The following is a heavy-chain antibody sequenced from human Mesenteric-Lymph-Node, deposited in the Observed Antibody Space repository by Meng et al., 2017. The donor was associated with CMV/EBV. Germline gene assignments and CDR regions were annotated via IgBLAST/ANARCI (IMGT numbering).Heavy chain of an antibody. CDR2: IVTGGTT. D-gene: IGHD3-10*01. Sequence: VRTSYISWGRQAPGKGLECVSVIVTGGTTYYGDSVDGRFAISRNSSKNTVYLKMNGLRADDTAVYYCAREGFSGSGSYRQAWVYFDSWGQGTLVTVSS. CDR1: VRTSY. V-gene: IGHV3-53*01. J-gene: IGHJ4*02. CDR3: AREGFSGSGSYRQAWVYFDS.